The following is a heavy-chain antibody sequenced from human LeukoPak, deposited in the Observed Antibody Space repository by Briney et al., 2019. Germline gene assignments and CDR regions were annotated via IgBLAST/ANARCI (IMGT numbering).Heavy chain of an antibody. CDR1: GDSIGSYY. Sequence: SETLSLTCAVSGDSIGSYYWSWIRQPAGKGLEWIGRIDTSGSTNYNTSLKSRVTMSVDTSKNQFSMELSSVTAADTAVYYCATTTYYYDSSGYYFLDYWGQGTLVTVPS. D-gene: IGHD3-22*01. CDR3: ATTTYYYDSSGYYFLDY. V-gene: IGHV4-4*07. J-gene: IGHJ4*02. CDR2: IDTSGST.